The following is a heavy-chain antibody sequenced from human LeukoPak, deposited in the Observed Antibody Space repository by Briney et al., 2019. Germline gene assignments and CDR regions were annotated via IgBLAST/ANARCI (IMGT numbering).Heavy chain of an antibody. Sequence: GGSLRLSCAASGFTFSSYAMTGVRQAPGKGLEWVSGISGSGGSTYYADSVKGRFTISRDNSKNTLYLQMNSLRAEDTAVYYCAKNAHYQGYSYGGIDYWGQGTLVTVSS. J-gene: IGHJ4*02. V-gene: IGHV3-23*01. CDR1: GFTFSSYA. CDR2: ISGSGGST. D-gene: IGHD5-18*01. CDR3: AKNAHYQGYSYGGIDY.